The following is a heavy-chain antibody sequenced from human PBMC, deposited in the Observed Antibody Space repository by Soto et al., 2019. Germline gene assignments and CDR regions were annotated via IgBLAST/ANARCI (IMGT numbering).Heavy chain of an antibody. CDR2: ISFDGRTT. Sequence: QVQLIESGGGAVQPWRSLRLSCAASGVTFSSHGMHWVHQATGKGLERVAVISFDGRTTYYADSVNGRFTISRDKSDKTLYLQMSKLRAEDTAAYYCNRKSNDHYSTSKWAFGVWGQGSLLTGSS. CDR1: GVTFSSHG. D-gene: IGHD3-16*01. J-gene: IGHJ6*01. V-gene: IGHV3-30*03. CDR3: NRKSNDHYSTSKWAFGV.